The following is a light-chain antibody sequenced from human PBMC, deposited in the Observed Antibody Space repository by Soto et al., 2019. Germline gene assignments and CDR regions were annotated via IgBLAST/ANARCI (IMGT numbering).Light chain of an antibody. CDR2: GAS. J-gene: IGKJ1*01. Sequence: EIVLTQSPGTLSLSPGERATLSCRASQSVSSSYLAWYQQKPGQAPRLLIYGASSRATGIPDRFSGSASGTDFTLTSSRLEPEDFAVYYCPQYGSSPLGQGTKVEIK. CDR1: QSVSSSY. V-gene: IGKV3-20*01. CDR3: PQYGSSP.